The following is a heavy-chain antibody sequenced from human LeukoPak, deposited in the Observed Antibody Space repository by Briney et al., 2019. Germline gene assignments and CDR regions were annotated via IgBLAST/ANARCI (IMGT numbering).Heavy chain of an antibody. CDR3: ARSNYDFWSGYYYYYYMDV. V-gene: IGHV1-8*03. J-gene: IGHJ6*03. CDR1: GYTFTNYD. D-gene: IGHD3-3*01. Sequence: ASVKVSCKASGYTFTNYDINWVRQATGQGLEWMGWINPNSANTGYAQKFQGRVIITRNISITTAYMELSSLRSEDTAVYYCARSNYDFWSGYYYYYYMDVWGKGTTVTVSS. CDR2: INPNSANT.